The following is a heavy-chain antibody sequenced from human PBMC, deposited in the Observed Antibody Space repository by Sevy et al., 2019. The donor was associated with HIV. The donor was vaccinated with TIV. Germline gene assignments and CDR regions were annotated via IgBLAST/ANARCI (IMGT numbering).Heavy chain of an antibody. CDR2: ISSSSSYI. V-gene: IGHV3-21*01. CDR3: ARDLISGSYGGWFDP. CDR1: GFTFSSYS. J-gene: IGHJ5*02. Sequence: GGSMRLSCAASGFTFSSYSMNWVRQAPGKGLEWVSSISSSSSYIYYADSVKGRFTISRDNAKNSLYLQMNSLRAEDTAVYYCARDLISGSYGGWFDPWGQGTLVTVSS. D-gene: IGHD1-26*01.